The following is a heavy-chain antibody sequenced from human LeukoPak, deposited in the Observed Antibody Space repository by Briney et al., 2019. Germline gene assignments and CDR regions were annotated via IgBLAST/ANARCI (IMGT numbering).Heavy chain of an antibody. CDR2: VYKSGST. V-gene: IGHV4-39*01. CDR1: GGSISSSSYY. Sequence: SETLSLTCTVSGGSISSSSYYWGWIRQPPGKGLEWIGSVYKSGSTYYNPSLKSRVTISVDTSKNRFSLKLSSVTAADTGVYYCARQGSRNGYWGQGTLVTVSS. J-gene: IGHJ4*02. CDR3: ARQGSRNGY. D-gene: IGHD5/OR15-5a*01.